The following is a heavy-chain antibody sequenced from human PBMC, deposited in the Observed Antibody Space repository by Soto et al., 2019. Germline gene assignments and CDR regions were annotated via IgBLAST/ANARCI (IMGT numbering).Heavy chain of an antibody. CDR2: ISYDGCNK. CDR1: GFTFNTYG. V-gene: IGHV3-30*18. Sequence: GGSLRLSCAASGFTFNTYGMYWVRQAPGKGLEWVAAISYDGCNKYHADSVKGRFTISRDNSKNTLYLQMNSLRVEDTAVYYCAKDIVRYTYGACDYWGQGALVTVSS. D-gene: IGHD5-18*01. CDR3: AKDIVRYTYGACDY. J-gene: IGHJ4*02.